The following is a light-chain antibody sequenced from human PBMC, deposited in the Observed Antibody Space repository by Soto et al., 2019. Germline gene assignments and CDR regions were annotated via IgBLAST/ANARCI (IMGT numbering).Light chain of an antibody. V-gene: IGKV3D-15*01. CDR3: QQYNNWPPIT. Sequence: EIVLTQSPATLSVSPGERATLSCRASQSVSSNLAWYQQKPGQAPRLVIYDASIRATGIPARFSGSGSGTEFTLTISSLQSEDFAVYYCQQYNNWPPITFGQGTRLEIK. CDR1: QSVSSN. CDR2: DAS. J-gene: IGKJ5*01.